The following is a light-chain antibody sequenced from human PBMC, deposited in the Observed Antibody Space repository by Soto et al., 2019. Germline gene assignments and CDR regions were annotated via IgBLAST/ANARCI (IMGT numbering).Light chain of an antibody. J-gene: IGKJ1*01. V-gene: IGKV3-15*01. CDR2: GAS. CDR3: QQYRSWPRT. Sequence: EIVMTQSPATLSLSPVEIVILTCRASQSVDISLAWYQQKPGQAPRLLIYGASTRATDMPGTFSGRGSGTEFTLTITSLRPEDFGVYYCQQYRSWPRTFGQGTKVDNK. CDR1: QSVDIS.